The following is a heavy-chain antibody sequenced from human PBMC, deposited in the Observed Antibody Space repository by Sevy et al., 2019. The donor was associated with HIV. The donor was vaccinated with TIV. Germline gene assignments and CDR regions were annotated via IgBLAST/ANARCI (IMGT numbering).Heavy chain of an antibody. CDR2: IYHSGNT. Sequence: SETLSLTCSVSGGSITSNNYYWGWIRQPPGKGLEWIGSIYHSGNTYYNPSLKSRVTVSVDTSRSHFSLKVTSVAASDTAVYFCASQPGYRSTYCGFSLSRTFDSWGPGTLVTVSS. D-gene: IGHD6-19*01. V-gene: IGHV4-39*01. CDR1: GGSITSNNYY. CDR3: ASQPGYRSTYCGFSLSRTFDS. J-gene: IGHJ4*02.